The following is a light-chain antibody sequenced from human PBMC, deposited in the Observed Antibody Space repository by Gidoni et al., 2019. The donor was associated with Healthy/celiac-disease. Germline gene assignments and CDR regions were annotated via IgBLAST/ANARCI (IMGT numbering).Light chain of an antibody. Sequence: IQLTPSPSSLSASVGDRVTITCRDSQGISSYLAWYQQKPGKAPKLLIYAASTLQSGVPSRFSGSGSGTDFTITISSLQPEDFATYYCQQINSYPPAFGGGTKVEIK. CDR3: QQINSYPPA. J-gene: IGKJ4*01. CDR1: QGISSY. V-gene: IGKV1-9*01. CDR2: AAS.